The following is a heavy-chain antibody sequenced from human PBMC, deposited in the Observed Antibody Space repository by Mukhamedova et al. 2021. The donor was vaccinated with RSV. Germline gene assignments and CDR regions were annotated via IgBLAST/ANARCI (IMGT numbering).Heavy chain of an antibody. D-gene: IGHD3-16*02. J-gene: IGHJ4*02. CDR3: TTAGSYRLDH. CDR2: RTT. V-gene: IGHV3-74*01. Sequence: RTTDYADSVKGRFTVSRDNPMNTLYLQMNNLRAEDTGFYDCTTAGSYRLDHWGQGTLVTASS.